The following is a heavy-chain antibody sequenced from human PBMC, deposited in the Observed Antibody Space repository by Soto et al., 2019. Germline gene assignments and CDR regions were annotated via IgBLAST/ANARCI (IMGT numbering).Heavy chain of an antibody. J-gene: IGHJ6*02. Sequence: QVQLVQSGAEVKKPGSSVKVSCKASGVTFSSYAISWVRQAPEQGLEWMGGIIPIFGTANYAQKFQGRVTITADESTSTAYMELSSLRSEDTAVYYCARVGGTYMIRNYYYYGMDVWGQGTTVTVSS. D-gene: IGHD3-22*01. CDR1: GVTFSSYA. CDR3: ARVGGTYMIRNYYYYGMDV. V-gene: IGHV1-69*01. CDR2: IIPIFGTA.